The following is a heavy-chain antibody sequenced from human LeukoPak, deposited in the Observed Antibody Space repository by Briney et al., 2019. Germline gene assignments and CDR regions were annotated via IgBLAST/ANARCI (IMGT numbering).Heavy chain of an antibody. CDR3: ARETGYSSGWVGYYYCYMDV. D-gene: IGHD6-19*01. Sequence: GGSLRLSCAASGFTFSSYGMSWVRQAPGKGREWVANIKQDGSEKYYVDSVKGRFTISRDNAKNSLYLQMNSLRAEDTAVYYCARETGYSSGWVGYYYCYMDVWGKGTTVTISS. V-gene: IGHV3-7*01. CDR1: GFTFSSYG. J-gene: IGHJ6*03. CDR2: IKQDGSEK.